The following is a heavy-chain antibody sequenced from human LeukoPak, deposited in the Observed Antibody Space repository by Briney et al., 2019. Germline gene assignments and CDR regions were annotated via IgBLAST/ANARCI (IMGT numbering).Heavy chain of an antibody. CDR1: GFTFSSYG. CDR2: ISYDGSNK. CDR3: AKGITMVRGVMGDAFGI. J-gene: IGHJ3*02. D-gene: IGHD3-10*01. Sequence: GGSLRLSCAASGFTFSSYGMHWVRQAPGKGLEWVAVISYDGSNKYYADSVKGRFTISRDNSKNTLYLQMNSLRAEDTAVYYCAKGITMVRGVMGDAFGIWGQGTMVTVSS. V-gene: IGHV3-30*18.